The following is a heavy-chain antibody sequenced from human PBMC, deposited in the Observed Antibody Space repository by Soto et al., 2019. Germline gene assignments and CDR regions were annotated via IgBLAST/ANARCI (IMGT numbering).Heavy chain of an antibody. V-gene: IGHV3-30*18. CDR3: AKDFREMATGAPDVS. CDR1: GFIFTSFG. J-gene: IGHJ4*02. CDR2: ISYDGIDE. Sequence: QVQLVESGGGVVQPGTSLKLSCATSGFIFTSFGMHWLRQAPGKGLEWVAVISYDGIDENYADSVKGRFAISRDKSKSTVYLHRNTLRVEDTAVYYCAKDFREMATGAPDVSWAQGTLGTVSS.